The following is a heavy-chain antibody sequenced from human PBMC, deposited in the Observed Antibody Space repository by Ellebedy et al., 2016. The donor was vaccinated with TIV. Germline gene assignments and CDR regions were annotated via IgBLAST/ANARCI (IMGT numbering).Heavy chain of an antibody. D-gene: IGHD3-22*01. CDR2: IKQDGSEK. V-gene: IGHV3-7*04. J-gene: IGHJ4*02. Sequence: GESLKISCAASGFTFSDFYMSWVRQAPGKGLEWVANIKQDGSEKYYEDSVKGRFTISRDNAKNSLYLQMNSLRAEDTAVYYCARDGITMIVVVTHFDYWGQGTLVTVSS. CDR3: ARDGITMIVVVTHFDY. CDR1: GFTFSDFY.